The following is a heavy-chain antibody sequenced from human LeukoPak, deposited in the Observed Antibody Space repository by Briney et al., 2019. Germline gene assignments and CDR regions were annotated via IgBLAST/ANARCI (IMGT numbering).Heavy chain of an antibody. CDR1: GYTFSDYT. J-gene: IGHJ4*02. V-gene: IGHV7-4-1*01. D-gene: IGHD3-10*01. CDR2: INTNTGDP. Sequence: GASVKVSCKTSGYTFSDYTINWVRQAPGQGLERMGWINTNTGDPAYARDFRGRFVLSVDTSVNTAYLEISGLKTEDTAVYYCARSSRGVIGLLDYWGQGALVAVSS. CDR3: ARSSRGVIGLLDY.